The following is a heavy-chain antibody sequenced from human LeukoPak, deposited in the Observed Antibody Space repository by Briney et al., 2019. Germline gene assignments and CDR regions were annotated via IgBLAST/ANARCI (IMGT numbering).Heavy chain of an antibody. D-gene: IGHD6-13*01. CDR2: IYPGDSDT. Sequence: GESLKISCKVSGYTFTSYWIGWVRQMPGKGLEWMGIIYPGDSDTRYSPSFQGQVTISADKSISTVYLQWSSLKASDTAMYYCARRFRAAAGAYFDYWGQGTLVTVFS. CDR3: ARRFRAAAGAYFDY. CDR1: GYTFTSYW. V-gene: IGHV5-51*01. J-gene: IGHJ4*02.